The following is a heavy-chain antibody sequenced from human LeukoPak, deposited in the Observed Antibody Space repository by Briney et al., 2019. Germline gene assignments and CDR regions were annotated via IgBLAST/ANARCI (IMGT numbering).Heavy chain of an antibody. CDR2: INHSGST. D-gene: IGHD3-10*01. CDR1: GGSFSGYY. Sequence: SETLPLTCAVYGGSFSGYYWSWIRQPPGKGLEWIGEINHSGSTNYNPSLKSRVTMSVDTSKNQFSLKLSSVTAADTAVYYCARDSYGSGRWFDPWGQGTLVTVSS. V-gene: IGHV4-34*01. J-gene: IGHJ5*02. CDR3: ARDSYGSGRWFDP.